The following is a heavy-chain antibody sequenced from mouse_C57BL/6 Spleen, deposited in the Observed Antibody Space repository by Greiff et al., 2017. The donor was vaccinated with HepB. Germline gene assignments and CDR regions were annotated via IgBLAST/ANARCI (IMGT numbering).Heavy chain of an antibody. CDR1: GYTFTDYE. CDR3: TRKDYSNAWFAY. D-gene: IGHD2-5*01. J-gene: IGHJ3*01. CDR2: IDPETGGT. Sequence: VQGVESGAELVRPGASVTLSCKASGYTFTDYEMHWVKQTPVHGLEWIGAIDPETGGTAYNQKFKGKAILTADKSSSTAYMELRSLTSEDSAVYYCTRKDYSNAWFAYWGQGTLVTVSA. V-gene: IGHV1-15*01.